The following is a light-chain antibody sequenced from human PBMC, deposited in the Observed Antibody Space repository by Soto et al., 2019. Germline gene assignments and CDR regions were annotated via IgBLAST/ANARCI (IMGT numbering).Light chain of an antibody. CDR2: GAS. Sequence: EIVMTQSPVTLSVSPGERATLSCRASQSVSSNLAWYQQKPGQAPRLLMYGASTRATGIPARFIGSGSGTEFILTISSLQSEDFAVYYCQQYNNWPGWTFGQGTKVDIK. CDR1: QSVSSN. V-gene: IGKV3-15*01. CDR3: QQYNNWPGWT. J-gene: IGKJ1*01.